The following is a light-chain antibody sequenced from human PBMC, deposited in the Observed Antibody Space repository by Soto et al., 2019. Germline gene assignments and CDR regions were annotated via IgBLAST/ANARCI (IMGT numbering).Light chain of an antibody. J-gene: IGLJ1*01. CDR3: CSYAGSSKDV. CDR1: SSDVGSYNL. V-gene: IGLV2-23*01. CDR2: EGS. Sequence: QSVLSPPASVSGSPGQSLTISCTGTSSDVGSYNLVSWYQQHPGKAPKLMIYEGSKRPSGVSNRFSGSKSGNTASLTISGLQAEDEADYYCCSYAGSSKDVFGTGTKVTVL.